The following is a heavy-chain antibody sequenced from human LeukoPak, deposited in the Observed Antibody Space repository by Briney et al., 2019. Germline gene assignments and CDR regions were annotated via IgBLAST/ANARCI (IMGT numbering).Heavy chain of an antibody. V-gene: IGHV3-30-3*01. J-gene: IGHJ4*02. CDR3: AREPFWSGYYSNLHFDY. D-gene: IGHD3-3*01. CDR2: ISYDGSNK. CDR1: GFTFSSYA. Sequence: GGSLRLSCAASGFTFSSYAMHWVRQAPGKGLEWVAVISYDGSNKYYADSVKGRFTISRDNSKNTLYLQMNSLRAEDTAVYYCAREPFWSGYYSNLHFDYWGQGTLVTVSS.